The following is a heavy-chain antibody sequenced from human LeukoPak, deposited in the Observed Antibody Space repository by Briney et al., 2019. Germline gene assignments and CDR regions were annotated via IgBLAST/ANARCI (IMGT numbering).Heavy chain of an antibody. J-gene: IGHJ3*02. Sequence: ASVKVSCKASGYTFTGYYMHWVRQAPGQGLEWMGWINPKSGGTNYAQKFQGRVTMTRDTSISTAYMELSRLRSDDTAVYYCASLYYDYVWGSYRPPDAFDIWGQGTMVTVSS. D-gene: IGHD3-16*02. V-gene: IGHV1-2*02. CDR3: ASLYYDYVWGSYRPPDAFDI. CDR1: GYTFTGYY. CDR2: INPKSGGT.